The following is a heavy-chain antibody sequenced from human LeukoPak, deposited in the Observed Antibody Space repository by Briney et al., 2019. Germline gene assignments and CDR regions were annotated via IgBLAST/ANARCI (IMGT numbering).Heavy chain of an antibody. Sequence: TGGSLRLSCAASGFTFCSYSMNWVRQAPGKGLEWVSSISSSSSYIYYADSVKGRFTISRDNAKNSLYLQMNSLRAEDTAVYYCARGKSPIFGVVITPFDYWGQGTLVTVSS. J-gene: IGHJ4*02. CDR1: GFTFCSYS. CDR2: ISSSSSYI. V-gene: IGHV3-21*01. D-gene: IGHD3-3*01. CDR3: ARGKSPIFGVVITPFDY.